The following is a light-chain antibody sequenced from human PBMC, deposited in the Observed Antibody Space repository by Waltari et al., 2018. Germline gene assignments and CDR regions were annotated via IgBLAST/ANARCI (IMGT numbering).Light chain of an antibody. CDR1: QIVGRA. CDR3: QMYVRLPVT. CDR2: DAS. V-gene: IGKV3-20*01. J-gene: IGKJ1*01. Sequence: SCRASQIVGRALAWDQQKPGQAPRLLIYDASSRATGISDKFSGSGSGTDFSLTISRVEPEDFAVYFCQMYVRLPVTFGQGTKVEVK.